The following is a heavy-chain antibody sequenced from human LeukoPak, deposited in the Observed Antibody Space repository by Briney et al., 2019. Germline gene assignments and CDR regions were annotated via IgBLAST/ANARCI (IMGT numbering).Heavy chain of an antibody. CDR1: GGSITNYY. Sequence: PSETLSLTCTVSGGSITNYYWSWIRQPPGKGLEWIGYVSYSGSTNYNPALKSRVTISGDSSKNQLSLKLSSVTAADTAMYYCARGYKRTTVTTCHFDYWGQGTLVTVSS. CDR3: ARGYKRTTVTTCHFDY. D-gene: IGHD4-17*01. V-gene: IGHV4-59*01. CDR2: VSYSGST. J-gene: IGHJ4*02.